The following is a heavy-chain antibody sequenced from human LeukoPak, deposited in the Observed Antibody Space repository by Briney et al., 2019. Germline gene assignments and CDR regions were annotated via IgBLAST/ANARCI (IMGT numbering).Heavy chain of an antibody. CDR2: INHSGST. J-gene: IGHJ4*02. CDR1: GGSFSGYY. CDR3: AREGLRLGELSLLYFDY. D-gene: IGHD3-16*02. V-gene: IGHV4-34*01. Sequence: SETLSLTCAVYGGSFSGYYWSWIRQPPGKGLEWLGEINHSGSTNYNPSLKSRVTISVDTSKNQFSLKLSSVTAADTAVYYCAREGLRLGELSLLYFDYWGQGTLVTVSS.